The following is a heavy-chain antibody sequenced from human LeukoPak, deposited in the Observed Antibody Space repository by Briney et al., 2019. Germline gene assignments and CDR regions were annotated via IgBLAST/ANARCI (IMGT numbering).Heavy chain of an antibody. CDR1: GYTFTGYY. CDR3: ARDLVFAGGGYSGYDTPNWFDP. J-gene: IGHJ5*02. CDR2: INPNSGGT. Sequence: ASVKVSCKASGYTFTGYYMHWVRQAPGQGLEWMGWINPNSGGTNYAQKFQGRATMTRDTSISTAYMELSRLRSDDTAVYYCARDLVFAGGGYSGYDTPNWFDPWGQGALVTVSS. D-gene: IGHD5-12*01. V-gene: IGHV1-2*02.